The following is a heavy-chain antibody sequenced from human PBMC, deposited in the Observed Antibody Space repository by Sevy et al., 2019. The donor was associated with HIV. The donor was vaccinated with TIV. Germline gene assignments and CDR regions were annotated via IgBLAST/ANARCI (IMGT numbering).Heavy chain of an antibody. D-gene: IGHD4-17*01. V-gene: IGHV3-73*01. CDR2: IRSKANSYAT. CDR1: GFTFSGSA. J-gene: IGHJ3*02. Sequence: GGSLRISCAASGFTFSGSAMHWVRQASGKGLEWVGRIRSKANSYATAYAASVKGRFTISRDDSKNTAYLQMNSLKTEVTAVYYCTRTTVTNDAFDIWGQGTMVTVSS. CDR3: TRTTVTNDAFDI.